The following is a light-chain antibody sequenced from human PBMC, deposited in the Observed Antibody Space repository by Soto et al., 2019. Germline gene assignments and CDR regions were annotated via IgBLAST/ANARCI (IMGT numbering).Light chain of an antibody. Sequence: DIQMTQSPSSLSAPVGDRVTITCQASQDISNYLNWYQQKPGKAPKLLIYDASNLETGVPSRFSGSGSGTDFTFTISSLQPEDIAIYYCQQYDNFPITFGQGTRLEIK. CDR3: QQYDNFPIT. V-gene: IGKV1-33*01. CDR2: DAS. J-gene: IGKJ5*01. CDR1: QDISNY.